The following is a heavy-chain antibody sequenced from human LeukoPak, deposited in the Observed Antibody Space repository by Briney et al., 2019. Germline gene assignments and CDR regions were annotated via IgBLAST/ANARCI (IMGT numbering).Heavy chain of an antibody. CDR3: ARYYYDSSGLY. CDR2: ISSSSSTI. V-gene: IGHV3-48*04. CDR1: GFTFSGYS. D-gene: IGHD3-22*01. J-gene: IGHJ4*02. Sequence: GGSLRLSCAASGFTFSGYSMNWVRQAPGKGLEWVSYISSSSSTIYYADSVKGRFTISRDNAKNSLYLQMNSLRAEDTAVYYCARYYYDSSGLYWGQGTLVTVSS.